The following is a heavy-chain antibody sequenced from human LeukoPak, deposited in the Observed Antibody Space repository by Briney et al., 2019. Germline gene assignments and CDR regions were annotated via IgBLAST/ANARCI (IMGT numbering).Heavy chain of an antibody. D-gene: IGHD3-10*01. Sequence: GGSLRLSCAASGFTFSDYYMSWIRQAPGKGLEGVSYISSCGSTIYYADSVKGRFTISRENAKKSLYLQMNSLRAEDTAVYYCARGVSMVRGVIKPNWFAPWGQGTLVTVSS. CDR3: ARGVSMVRGVIKPNWFAP. CDR2: ISSCGSTI. J-gene: IGHJ5*02. V-gene: IGHV3-11*01. CDR1: GFTFSDYY.